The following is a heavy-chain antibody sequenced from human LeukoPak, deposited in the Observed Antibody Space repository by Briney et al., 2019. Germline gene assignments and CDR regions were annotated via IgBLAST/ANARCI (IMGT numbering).Heavy chain of an antibody. CDR3: ATREGSGYYFREDYLDY. Sequence: GGSLRLSCAASGFTFSSYSMNWVRQAPGKGLEWVSSISSSSSYIYYADSVKGRFTISRDNAKNSLYLQMNSLRAEDTAVYYCATREGSGYYFREDYLDYWRQGTLVTVSS. V-gene: IGHV3-21*01. CDR2: ISSSSSYI. CDR1: GFTFSSYS. D-gene: IGHD3-22*01. J-gene: IGHJ4*02.